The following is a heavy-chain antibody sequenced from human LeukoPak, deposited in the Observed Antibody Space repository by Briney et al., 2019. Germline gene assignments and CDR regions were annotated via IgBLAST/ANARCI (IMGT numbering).Heavy chain of an antibody. CDR1: GGLISSYY. Sequence: SETLSLICSLSGGLISSYYWSWIPQPPGKGLVWIGYIYYSGSTNYNPSLKSRVTISVDTSKNQFSLKLSSVTAADTAVYYCARGPAVFWSGYGDFDYWGQGTLVTVSS. CDR2: IYYSGST. V-gene: IGHV4-59*13. D-gene: IGHD3-3*01. CDR3: ARGPAVFWSGYGDFDY. J-gene: IGHJ4*02.